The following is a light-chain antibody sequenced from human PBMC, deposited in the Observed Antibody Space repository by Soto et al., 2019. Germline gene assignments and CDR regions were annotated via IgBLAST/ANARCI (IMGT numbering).Light chain of an antibody. J-gene: IGLJ3*02. CDR2: GNS. Sequence: QSVLTQPPSESGAPGQTVTISCTGNNSNIGAGYDVLWYQQLPGTAPRLLIYGNSNRPSGVPDRFAGSKSGTSASVVITGLQADDEADYYCQSYDSGQSGHVLFGGGTKLTVL. CDR1: NSNIGAGYD. CDR3: QSYDSGQSGHVL. V-gene: IGLV1-40*01.